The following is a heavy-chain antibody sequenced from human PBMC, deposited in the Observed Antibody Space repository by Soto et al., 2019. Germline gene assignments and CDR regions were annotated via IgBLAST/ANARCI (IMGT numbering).Heavy chain of an antibody. Sequence: PSETLSLTCTVSGGSISSYYLSWIRQPPGKGLEWIGYIYYSGSTNYNPSLKSRVTISVDTSKNQFSLKLSSVTAADTAVYYCARDRLDSQSGYYGMDVWGQGTTVTVSS. CDR1: GGSISSYY. CDR2: IYYSGST. D-gene: IGHD6-19*01. V-gene: IGHV4-59*01. J-gene: IGHJ6*02. CDR3: ARDRLDSQSGYYGMDV.